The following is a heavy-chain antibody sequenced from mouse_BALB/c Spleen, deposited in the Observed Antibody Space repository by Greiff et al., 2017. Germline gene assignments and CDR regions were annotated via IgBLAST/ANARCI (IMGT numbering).Heavy chain of an antibody. V-gene: IGHV1-9*01. CDR2: ILPGSGST. CDR1: GYTFSSYW. J-gene: IGHJ4*01. Sequence: QVQLQQSGAELMKPGASVKISCKATGYTFSSYWIGWVKQRPGHGLEWIGEILPGSGSTNYNEKFKGKATFTADTSSNTAYMQLSRLTSEDSAVYYCARALMMTAEGYAMDYWGQGTSVTVSS. D-gene: IGHD2-4*01. CDR3: ARALMMTAEGYAMDY.